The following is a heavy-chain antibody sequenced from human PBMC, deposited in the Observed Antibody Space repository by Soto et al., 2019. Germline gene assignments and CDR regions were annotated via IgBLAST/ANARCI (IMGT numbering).Heavy chain of an antibody. CDR1: GFTFSPYE. CDR3: VREAPCSNGVCQFDY. J-gene: IGHJ4*02. V-gene: IGHV3-48*03. D-gene: IGHD2-8*01. Sequence: GGSLRLSCAAPGFTFSPYEMSWVRQAPGKGLEWISYISSSGSTIHYADSVKGRFSISRDNAKKSLFLQMNSLRAEDTAVYYCVREAPCSNGVCQFDYWGRGTLVTVSS. CDR2: ISSSGSTI.